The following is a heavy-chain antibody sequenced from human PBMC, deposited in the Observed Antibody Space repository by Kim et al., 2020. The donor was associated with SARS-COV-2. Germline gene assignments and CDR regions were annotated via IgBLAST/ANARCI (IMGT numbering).Heavy chain of an antibody. Sequence: SETLSLTCTVSGGSISSSNYYWGWIRQPPGKGLEWIGSIYYSGSTYYNPSLKSRVTISVDTSKNQFSLKLSSVTAADTAVYYCARTGGVTTLFDYWGQGTLVTVSS. D-gene: IGHD4-4*01. CDR1: GGSISSSNYY. V-gene: IGHV4-39*01. CDR3: ARTGGVTTLFDY. J-gene: IGHJ4*02. CDR2: IYYSGST.